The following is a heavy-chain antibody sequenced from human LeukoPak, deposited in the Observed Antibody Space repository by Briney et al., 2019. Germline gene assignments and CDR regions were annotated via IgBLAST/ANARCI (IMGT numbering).Heavy chain of an antibody. J-gene: IGHJ6*03. Sequence: PGGSLRLSCAASGFTFSNYWMHWVRQAPGKGPVWVSRINSDGINTSYADSVKGRFTISRDNAKNSLYLQMNSLRAEDTAVYYCARDPDYYYYYMDVWGKGTTVTISS. V-gene: IGHV3-74*01. CDR1: GFTFSNYW. CDR3: ARDPDYYYYYMDV. CDR2: INSDGINT.